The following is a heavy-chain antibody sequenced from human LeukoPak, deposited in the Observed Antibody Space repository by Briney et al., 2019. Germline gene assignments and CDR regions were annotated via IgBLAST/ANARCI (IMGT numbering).Heavy chain of an antibody. CDR2: IKRKADGGTA. CDR1: GFTFSNVW. J-gene: IGHJ6*03. V-gene: IGHV3-15*01. D-gene: IGHD4-11*01. Sequence: GGSLRLSCAASGFTFSNVWMTWVRRAPGKGLEWVGRIKRKADGGTADYAAPVQGRFTISRDGSKNTLYLQMSSLRAEDTAVYYCTRVEETATTAAIIRKYSYYYYYMDVWGKGNTVTVSS. CDR3: TRVEETATTAAIIRKYSYYYYYMDV.